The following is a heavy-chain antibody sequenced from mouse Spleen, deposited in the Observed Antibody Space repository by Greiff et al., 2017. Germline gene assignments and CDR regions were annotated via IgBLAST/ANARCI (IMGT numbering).Heavy chain of an antibody. Sequence: EVMLVESGGGLVKPGGSLKLSCAASGFTFSSYAMSWVRQTPEKRLEWVATISIGGSYTYYPDSVKGRFTISRDNAKNTLYLQMSSLRSEDTAMYYCARQLTYAMDYWGQGTSVTVSS. V-gene: IGHV5-9-1*01. D-gene: IGHD3-1*01. CDR2: ISIGGSYT. CDR1: GFTFSSYA. CDR3: ARQLTYAMDY. J-gene: IGHJ4*01.